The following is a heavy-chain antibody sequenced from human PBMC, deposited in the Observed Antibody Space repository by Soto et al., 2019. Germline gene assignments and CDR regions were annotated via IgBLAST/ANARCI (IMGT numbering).Heavy chain of an antibody. Sequence: SETLSLTCTVSGGSISSSSYYWGWIRQPPGKGLEWIGEINHSGSTNYNPSLKSRVTISLDTSKNQFSLKLSSVTAADTAVYYCARLGGYYQAFDSWGQGTLVTVPS. CDR2: INHSGST. J-gene: IGHJ4*02. CDR1: GGSISSSSYY. V-gene: IGHV4-39*07. D-gene: IGHD3-22*01. CDR3: ARLGGYYQAFDS.